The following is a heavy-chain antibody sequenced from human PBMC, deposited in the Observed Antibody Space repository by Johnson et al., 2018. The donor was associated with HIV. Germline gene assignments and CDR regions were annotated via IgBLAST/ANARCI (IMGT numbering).Heavy chain of an antibody. CDR3: ARDGKVGATPRRAFDI. CDR1: GFTFSSYD. Sequence: VQLVESGGGVVQPGGSLRLSCAASGFTFSSYDMHWVRQAPGKGLEWVSAISGSGGSTHYADSVKGRFTISRDNSKNPLYLQMNSLRAEDTAVYYCARDGKVGATPRRAFDIWGQGTMVTVSS. J-gene: IGHJ3*02. D-gene: IGHD1-26*01. V-gene: IGHV3-NL1*01. CDR2: ISGSGGST.